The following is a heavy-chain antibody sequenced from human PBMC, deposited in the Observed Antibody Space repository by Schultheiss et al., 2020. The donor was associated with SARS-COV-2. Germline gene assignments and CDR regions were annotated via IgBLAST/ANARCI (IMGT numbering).Heavy chain of an antibody. V-gene: IGHV3-48*02. J-gene: IGHJ6*02. D-gene: IGHD4-17*01. Sequence: GGSLRLSCAASGFTFSSYSMNWVRQAPGKGLEWVSYISSSSSTIYYADSVKGRFTISRDNAKNSLYLQMNSLRDEDTAVYYCARDASPYGDWDYYYYYYGINVWGQGTTVTVSS. CDR1: GFTFSSYS. CDR3: ARDASPYGDWDYYYYYYGINV. CDR2: ISSSSSTI.